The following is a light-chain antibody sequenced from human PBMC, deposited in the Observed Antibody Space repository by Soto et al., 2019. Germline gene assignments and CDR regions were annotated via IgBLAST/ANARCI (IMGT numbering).Light chain of an antibody. CDR2: NNN. Sequence: QSVLTQPPSASGTPGQRVTFSCSGSSSNIGSANVHWYQQLPGTAPKLLIYNNNQRPSGVPDRFSGSKSGTSASLVISGLQSEDEADYYCAAWDDSLSGMVFGGGTKVTVL. V-gene: IGLV1-44*01. J-gene: IGLJ2*01. CDR1: SSNIGSAN. CDR3: AAWDDSLSGMV.